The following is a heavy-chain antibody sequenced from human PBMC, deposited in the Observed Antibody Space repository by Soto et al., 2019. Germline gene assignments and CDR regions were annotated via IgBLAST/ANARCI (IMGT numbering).Heavy chain of an antibody. Sequence: EVQLVESGGGLVQPGRSLRLSCTASGFTFDYYAMHWVRQAPGKGLEWVSGISWNSGNIGYADSVRGRFTISRDNAKNSLYLPMNSLTPQDTAMYYCAKDTSHGIITIGGIAVKGTSFDSWGQGTLVTVSA. V-gene: IGHV3-9*01. CDR3: AKDTSHGIITIGGIAVKGTSFDS. D-gene: IGHD3-16*02. CDR1: GFTFDYYA. J-gene: IGHJ4*02. CDR2: ISWNSGNI.